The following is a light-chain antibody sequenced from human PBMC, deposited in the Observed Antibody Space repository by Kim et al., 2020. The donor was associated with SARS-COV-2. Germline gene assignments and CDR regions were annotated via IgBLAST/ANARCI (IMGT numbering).Light chain of an antibody. Sequence: ASVGDRVTITSRASQDISTFLAWYQQKPGKAPKLLIYAASYLESGVPSRFSGSGSGTEFTLTISSLQPEDIATYYCQQPTTFPLTFGGGTKVEIK. CDR2: AAS. CDR3: QQPTTFPLT. V-gene: IGKV1-12*01. CDR1: QDISTF. J-gene: IGKJ4*01.